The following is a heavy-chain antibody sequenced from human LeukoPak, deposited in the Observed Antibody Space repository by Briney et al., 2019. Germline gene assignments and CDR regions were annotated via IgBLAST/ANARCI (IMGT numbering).Heavy chain of an antibody. V-gene: IGHV3-23*01. CDR1: GFTFSSYW. CDR2: ITGSGSGT. J-gene: IGHJ4*02. Sequence: GGSLRLSCAASGFTFSSYWMTGVRQAPGKGLEWVSFITGSGSGTYYTDSVKGRFTISRDNSKNTLYLQMNSLRAEDTAVYYCAKDPNWDTRAFWGQGTLVTVSS. CDR3: AKDPNWDTRAF. D-gene: IGHD1-1*01.